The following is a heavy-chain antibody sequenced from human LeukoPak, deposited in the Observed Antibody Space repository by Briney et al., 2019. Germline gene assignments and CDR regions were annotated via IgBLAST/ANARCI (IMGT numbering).Heavy chain of an antibody. V-gene: IGHV4-34*01. CDR1: GGSFGGYY. Sequence: SETLSLTCAVYGGSFGGYYWSWIRQPPGKGLEWIGEINHSGSTNYNPSLKSRVTISVDTSKNQFSLKLSSVTAADTAVYYCARGVQAGYFDCFPPDYMDVWGKGTTVTVSS. D-gene: IGHD3-9*01. CDR3: ARGVQAGYFDCFPPDYMDV. J-gene: IGHJ6*03. CDR2: INHSGST.